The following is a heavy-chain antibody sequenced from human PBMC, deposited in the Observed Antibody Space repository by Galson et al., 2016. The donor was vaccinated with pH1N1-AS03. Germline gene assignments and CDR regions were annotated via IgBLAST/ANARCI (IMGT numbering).Heavy chain of an antibody. CDR1: GGTFSNHG. V-gene: IGHV1-69*13. Sequence: SVKVSCKASGGTFSNHGVSWVRQAPGQGLEWMGGLVPIFRTAKYAQKFQGRVTMTADDSADKSTGTAYMELSNLRSEDTGVYYCAREGRFLDWYNYAMDVWGQGTTVTVSS. D-gene: IGHD3/OR15-3a*01. CDR2: LVPIFRTA. CDR3: AREGRFLDWYNYAMDV. J-gene: IGHJ6*02.